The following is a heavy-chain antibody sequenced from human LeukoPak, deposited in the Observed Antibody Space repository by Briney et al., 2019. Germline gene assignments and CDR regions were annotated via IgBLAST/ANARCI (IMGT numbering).Heavy chain of an antibody. CDR3: ARIVVVPAAVYYYYYMDV. CDR1: GGSISSISYY. V-gene: IGHV4-39*07. J-gene: IGHJ6*03. CDR2: IYYSGST. Sequence: RTSETLSLTCTVSGGSISSISYYWGWIRQPPGKRLEWIGRIYYSGSTYYNPSLKSRVTISVDTSKNQFSLKLSSVTAADTAVYYCARIVVVPAAVYYYYYMDVWGKGTTVTVSS. D-gene: IGHD2-2*01.